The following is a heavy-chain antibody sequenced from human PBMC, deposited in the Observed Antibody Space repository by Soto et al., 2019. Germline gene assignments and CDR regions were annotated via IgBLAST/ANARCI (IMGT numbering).Heavy chain of an antibody. CDR2: IYYSGST. J-gene: IGHJ5*02. Sequence: SETLSLTCAVSGGSISSGGYSWSWIRQPPGKGLEWIGYIYYSGSTNYNPSLKSRVTISVDTSKNQFSLKLSSVTAADTAVYYCARGMVRGVNIWFDPWGQGTLVTVSS. D-gene: IGHD3-10*01. CDR3: ARGMVRGVNIWFDP. CDR1: GGSISSGGYS. V-gene: IGHV4-61*08.